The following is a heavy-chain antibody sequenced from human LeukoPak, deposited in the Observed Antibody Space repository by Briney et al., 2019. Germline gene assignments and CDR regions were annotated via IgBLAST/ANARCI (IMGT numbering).Heavy chain of an antibody. Sequence: PGGSLRLSCAASGFTFSSYAMSWVRQAPGKGLEWVSAISGSGGSTYYADSVKGRFTISRDNSKNTLYLQMNSLRAEDTAVYYCAKDRSYDYVWGSYRDDYWGQGTLVTVSS. CDR1: GFTFSSYA. V-gene: IGHV3-23*01. D-gene: IGHD3-16*02. CDR3: AKDRSYDYVWGSYRDDY. J-gene: IGHJ4*02. CDR2: ISGSGGST.